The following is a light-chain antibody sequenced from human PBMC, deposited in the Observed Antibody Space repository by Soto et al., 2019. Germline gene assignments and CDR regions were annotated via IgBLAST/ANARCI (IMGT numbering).Light chain of an antibody. CDR3: QQYAGSPRT. J-gene: IGKJ1*01. Sequence: EIVLTQSPGTLSLSPGERATLSCRTSQSISSSYLAWYQQKPGQAPRLLIYAGSSRATGIPDRFSGSGSGTDFTLTVSRLEPEAFAMYYCQQYAGSPRTFGQGTKVEIK. V-gene: IGKV3-20*01. CDR2: AGS. CDR1: QSISSSY.